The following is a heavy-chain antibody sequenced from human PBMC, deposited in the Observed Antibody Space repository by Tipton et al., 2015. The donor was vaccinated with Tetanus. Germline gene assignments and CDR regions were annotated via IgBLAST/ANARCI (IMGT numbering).Heavy chain of an antibody. CDR3: VKTADNWFDP. Sequence: TLSLTCPVSGGTISSSTYYWAWIRQPPGKGLEWIGSIYESGDTYYNPSLKSRVTLFVDTSKNQFSLKLTSVTAADTAVYYCVKTADNWFDPWGRGTLVTVSS. V-gene: IGHV4-39*01. J-gene: IGHJ5*02. CDR2: IYESGDT. D-gene: IGHD6-25*01. CDR1: GGTISSSTYY.